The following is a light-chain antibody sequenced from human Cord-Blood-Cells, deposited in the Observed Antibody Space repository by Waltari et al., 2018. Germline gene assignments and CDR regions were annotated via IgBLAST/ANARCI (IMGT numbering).Light chain of an antibody. CDR2: AVS. V-gene: IGLV2-14*01. CDR3: SSYTSSSTLVV. J-gene: IGLJ2*01. Sequence: QSALTQPASVSGSPGQSITISCTGTSSDVGGYNYVSWSQQHPGKAPKLMIYAVSNRPAGVSNRFSGAKSGNTASLTISGLQAEDEADYYCSSYTSSSTLVVFGGGTKLTVL. CDR1: SSDVGGYNY.